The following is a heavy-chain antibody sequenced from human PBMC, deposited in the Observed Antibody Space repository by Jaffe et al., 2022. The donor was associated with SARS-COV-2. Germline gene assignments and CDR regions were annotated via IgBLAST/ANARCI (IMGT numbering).Heavy chain of an antibody. V-gene: IGHV4-31*03. Sequence: QVQLQESGPGLVKPSQTLSLTCTVSGGSISSGSYYWSWIRQHPGKGLEWIGYIYYSGSTDYNPSLKSRVNISIDTSNNQFSLRLSSVTAADTAVYYCARLKTTTGSRSYGMDVWGQGTTVTVSS. D-gene: IGHD1-1*01. CDR2: IYYSGST. CDR3: ARLKTTTGSRSYGMDV. J-gene: IGHJ6*02. CDR1: GGSISSGSYY.